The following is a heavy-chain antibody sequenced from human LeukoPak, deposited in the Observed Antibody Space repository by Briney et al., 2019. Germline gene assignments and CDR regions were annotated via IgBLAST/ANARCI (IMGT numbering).Heavy chain of an antibody. CDR1: GYSFTTYW. CDR2: IYPGDSDT. D-gene: IGHD3-3*01. CDR3: ARGSGAISWFDP. V-gene: IGHV5-51*01. J-gene: IGHJ5*02. Sequence: GESLKISCKGSGYSFTTYWIAWVRQMPGKGLEWMGIIYPGDSDTKYSPSFQGQITISADKSISTAYPQWSSLKASDTGIYYCARGSGAISWFDPWGQGTLVTVSS.